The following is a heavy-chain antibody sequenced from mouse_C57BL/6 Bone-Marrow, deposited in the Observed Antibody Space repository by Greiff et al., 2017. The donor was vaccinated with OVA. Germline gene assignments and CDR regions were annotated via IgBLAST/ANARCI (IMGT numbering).Heavy chain of an antibody. V-gene: IGHV1-5*01. J-gene: IGHJ4*01. D-gene: IGHD1-1*01. CDR2: IYPGNSDT. CDR3: TKDGSSSCYAMDY. Sequence: EVQLQQSGTVLARPGASVKMSCKTSGYTFTSYWMHWVKQRPGQGLEWIGAIYPGNSDTSYNQKFKGKAKLTAVTSASTAYMELSSLTNEDSAVYYCTKDGSSSCYAMDYWGQGTSVTVSS. CDR1: GYTFTSYW.